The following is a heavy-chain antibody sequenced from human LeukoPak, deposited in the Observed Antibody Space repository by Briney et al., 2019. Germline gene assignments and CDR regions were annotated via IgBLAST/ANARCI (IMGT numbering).Heavy chain of an antibody. CDR1: GFTFSSYG. CDR3: ARGDDILTGYYPYDY. CDR2: IRYDGSNK. J-gene: IGHJ4*02. D-gene: IGHD3-9*01. Sequence: GGSLRLSCAASGFTFSSYGMHWVRQAPGKGLEWVAFIRYDGSNKYYADSVKGRFTISRDNAKNSLYLQMNSLRAEDTALYYCARGDDILTGYYPYDYWGQGTLVTVS. V-gene: IGHV3-30*02.